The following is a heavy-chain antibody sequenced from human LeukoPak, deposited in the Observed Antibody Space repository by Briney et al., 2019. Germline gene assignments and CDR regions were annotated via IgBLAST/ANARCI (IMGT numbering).Heavy chain of an antibody. CDR1: GYTFTHHG. CDR3: ARDPSNTSGYYAYFYN. CDR2: ISCYNGDT. V-gene: IGHV1-18*01. Sequence: ASVKLSRKSSGYTFTHHGINWVRQSPGQGLEWMGWISCYNGDTHYAQKFQGRVTMTTDKSTSTAYMEVRSLRSDDTAVYYCARDPSNTSGYYAYFYNWGHGEPFTVSS. D-gene: IGHD6-19*01. J-gene: IGHJ4*01.